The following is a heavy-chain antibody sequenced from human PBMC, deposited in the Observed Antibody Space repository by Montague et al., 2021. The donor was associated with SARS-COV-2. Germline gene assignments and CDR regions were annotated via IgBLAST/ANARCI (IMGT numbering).Heavy chain of an antibody. Sequence: SETLSLTCSVSGASFSSGDSYWDWLRQAPGKGLEWIGDLHYAGSAYYNPSLRSRVTISADTSKNQFSLKLNSVTAADTAVYYCVATYNGNWYYFDYWGQGTLVTVSS. CDR3: VATYNGNWYYFDY. CDR1: GASFSSGDSY. CDR2: LHYAGSA. J-gene: IGHJ4*02. V-gene: IGHV4-39*01. D-gene: IGHD6-13*01.